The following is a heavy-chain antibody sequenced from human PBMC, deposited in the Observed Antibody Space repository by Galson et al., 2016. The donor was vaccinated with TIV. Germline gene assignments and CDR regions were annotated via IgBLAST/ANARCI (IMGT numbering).Heavy chain of an antibody. D-gene: IGHD3-16*01. J-gene: IGHJ3*02. CDR2: IHSSGST. CDR1: GGSIKSGGYF. CDR3: ARRMIGFDAFDI. Sequence: TLSLTCTVSGGSIKSGGYFWSWIRQHPGKALEWIGYIHSSGSTFYNPSLRSRVTISLDTSRDNFSLSLKSVTAAYTAVYYCARRMIGFDAFDICGPGTLVTVSP. V-gene: IGHV4-31*03.